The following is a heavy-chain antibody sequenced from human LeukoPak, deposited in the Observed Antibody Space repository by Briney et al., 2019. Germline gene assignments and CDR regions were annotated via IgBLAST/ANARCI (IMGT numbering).Heavy chain of an antibody. D-gene: IGHD6-13*01. CDR3: ARVAGIAAAGTGNYYYYYGMDV. V-gene: IGHV1-69*13. J-gene: IGHJ6*02. CDR2: IIPIFNTP. Sequence: GASVKVSCKAFGGTFSSLTISWVRQAPGQGLEWMGGIIPIFNTPHYAQTFQGRVTITADESTSTAYMELNSLRSEDTAVYYCARVAGIAAAGTGNYYYYYGMDVWGRGTTVTVSS. CDR1: GGTFSSLT.